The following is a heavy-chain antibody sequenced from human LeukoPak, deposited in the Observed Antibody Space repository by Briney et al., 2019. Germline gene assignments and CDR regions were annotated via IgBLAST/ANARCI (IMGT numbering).Heavy chain of an antibody. V-gene: IGHV1-24*01. CDR3: ATGHSSGWYGSPFDD. CDR2: FDPEDGET. D-gene: IGHD6-19*01. J-gene: IGHJ4*02. CDR1: GYTLTELS. Sequence: ASVKVSCKVSGYTLTELSMHWVRQAPGKGLEWMGGFDPEDGETIYAQKFQGRVTMTEDTSTDTAYMELSSLRSEDTAVYYCATGHSSGWYGSPFDDWGQGTLVTVSS.